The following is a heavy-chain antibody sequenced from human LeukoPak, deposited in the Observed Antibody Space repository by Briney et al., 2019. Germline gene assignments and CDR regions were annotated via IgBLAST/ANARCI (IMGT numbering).Heavy chain of an antibody. V-gene: IGHV4-34*01. CDR2: INHSGST. Sequence: PSETLSLTCAVYGGSFSGYYCSWIRQPPGKGLEWIGEINHSGSTNYNPSLKSRVTISVDTSKNQFSLKLSSVTAADTAVYYCASLSQWLVLDYWGQGNLVTVSS. CDR1: GGSFSGYY. D-gene: IGHD6-19*01. J-gene: IGHJ4*02. CDR3: ASLSQWLVLDY.